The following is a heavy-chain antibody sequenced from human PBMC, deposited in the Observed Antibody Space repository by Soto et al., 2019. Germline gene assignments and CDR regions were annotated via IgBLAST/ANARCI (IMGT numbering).Heavy chain of an antibody. CDR1: GFTFNNYA. D-gene: IGHD6-13*01. V-gene: IGHV3-23*01. J-gene: IGHJ4*02. CDR3: AKGDYSSSWYGDY. CDR2: ITATGGAT. Sequence: EVQLLDSGGGLVQPGGSLRLSCAASGFTFNNYAMTWVRQAPGKGLEWVSTITATGGATYYADSVRGRFTISRDNSKNTLYLKMSRLRAEDTALYYCAKGDYSSSWYGDYWGQGTLVTVSS.